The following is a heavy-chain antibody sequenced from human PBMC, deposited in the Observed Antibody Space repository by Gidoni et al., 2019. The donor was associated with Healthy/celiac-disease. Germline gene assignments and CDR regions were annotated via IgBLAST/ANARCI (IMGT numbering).Heavy chain of an antibody. CDR1: GFTFSGST. D-gene: IGHD4-17*01. V-gene: IGHV3-73*01. Sequence: EVQLVESGGGLVQPGGSLKLSCAASGFTFSGSTMHWVRQASGKGLEWIGLIRSKANTYATAYAASVKGRFTISRDDSKNTAYLEMNSLKTEDTAVYYCARHTHDYGDYVSDYWGQGTLVTVSS. CDR3: ARHTHDYGDYVSDY. CDR2: IRSKANTYAT. J-gene: IGHJ4*02.